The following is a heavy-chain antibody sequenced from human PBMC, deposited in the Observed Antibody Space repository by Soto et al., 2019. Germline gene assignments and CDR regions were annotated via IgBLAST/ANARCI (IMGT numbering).Heavy chain of an antibody. D-gene: IGHD4-4*01. CDR2: ISDSGSTI. CDR1: RFTFSDYY. Sequence: QAQLVESGGGLVKPGGSLRLSCAASRFTFSDYYLTWIRQAPGKGLEWISYISDSGSTIYFADSVKGRFTISRDNAENSLSLQMHSLRAEDTAVYYCARVMMTTTDAFDIWGQGIMVTVSS. V-gene: IGHV3-11*01. CDR3: ARVMMTTTDAFDI. J-gene: IGHJ3*02.